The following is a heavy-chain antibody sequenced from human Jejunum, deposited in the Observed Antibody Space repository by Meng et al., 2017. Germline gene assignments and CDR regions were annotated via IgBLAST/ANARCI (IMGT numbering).Heavy chain of an antibody. D-gene: IGHD5-18*01. Sequence: GSSLKISCAASGFTFSAYAMSLARQAPGKGLEWVSAISESGGTATYADSVRGRFTISRDNSKDRLYLQLSHLRVEDTAVYYCRGYSYASWGQGTLVTVSS. CDR2: ISESGGTA. V-gene: IGHV3-23*01. CDR3: RGYSYAS. J-gene: IGHJ5*02. CDR1: GFTFSAYA.